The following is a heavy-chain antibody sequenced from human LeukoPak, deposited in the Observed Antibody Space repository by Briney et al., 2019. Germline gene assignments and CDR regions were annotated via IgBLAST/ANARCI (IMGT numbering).Heavy chain of an antibody. J-gene: IGHJ4*02. V-gene: IGHV7-4-1*02. CDR2: INTNTGNP. CDR1: GYTFTRSA. Sequence: ASVKVSCKASGYTFTRSALNWERQAPGQGLEWMGWINTNTGNPTYAQGFTGRFVFSLDTSVSTAYLQISSLKAEDTAVYYCATDLKKGDSGCFDYWGQGTLVTVSS. CDR3: ATDLKKGDSGCFDY. D-gene: IGHD6-19*01.